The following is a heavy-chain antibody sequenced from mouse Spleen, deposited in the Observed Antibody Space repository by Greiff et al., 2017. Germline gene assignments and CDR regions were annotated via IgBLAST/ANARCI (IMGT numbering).Heavy chain of an antibody. D-gene: IGHD2-1*01. CDR3: ARFYYGNEYYLDY. CDR1: GFTFTDYY. J-gene: IGHJ2*01. V-gene: IGHV7-3*01. Sequence: EVKLVESGGGLVPPGGSLSLSCAASGFTFTDYYMSWVRQPPGKALEWLGFIRNKANGYTTEYSASVKGRFTISRDNSQSILYLQMNALRAEDSATYYCARFYYGNEYYLDYWGQGTTLTVSS. CDR2: IRNKANGYTT.